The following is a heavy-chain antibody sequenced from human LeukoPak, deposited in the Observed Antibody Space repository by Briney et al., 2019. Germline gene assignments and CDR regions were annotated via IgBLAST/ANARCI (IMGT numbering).Heavy chain of an antibody. CDR3: ARGRCSSTSCYTYTYYYYYGMDV. V-gene: IGHV3-30-3*01. J-gene: IGHJ6*02. Sequence: PGGSLRLSCAASGFTFSSHAMHWVRQAPGKGLEWVAVISYDGSNKYYADSVKGRFTISRDNSKNTLYLQMNSLRAEDTAVYYCARGRCSSTSCYTYTYYYYYGMDVWGQGTTVTVSS. CDR1: GFTFSSHA. D-gene: IGHD2-2*02. CDR2: ISYDGSNK.